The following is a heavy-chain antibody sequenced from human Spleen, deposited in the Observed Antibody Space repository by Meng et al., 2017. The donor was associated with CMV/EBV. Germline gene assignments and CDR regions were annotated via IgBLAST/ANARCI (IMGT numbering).Heavy chain of an antibody. D-gene: IGHD3-10*01. V-gene: IGHV3-66*01. CDR3: ASFFTYYYGSGSYPTYYYGMDV. CDR1: GFTVSSNY. Sequence: GESLKISCAASGFTVSSNYMSWVRQAPGKGLEWVSIIYSDGSTYYADSVKGRFTISRDNSKNALYLQMNSLRAEDTAVYYCASFFTYYYGSGSYPTYYYGMDVWGQGTTVTVSS. J-gene: IGHJ6*02. CDR2: IYSDGST.